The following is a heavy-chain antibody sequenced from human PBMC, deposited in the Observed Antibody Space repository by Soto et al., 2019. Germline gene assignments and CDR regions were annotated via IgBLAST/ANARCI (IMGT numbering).Heavy chain of an antibody. CDR3: AKDRLYSSSNIGDY. CDR2: ISYDGSNK. J-gene: IGHJ4*02. Sequence: QVQLVESGGGVVQPGRSLRLSCAASGFTFSSYGMHWVRQAPGTGLEWVAVISYDGSNKYYADSVKGRFTISRDNSKNTLYLQMNSLRAEDTAVYYCAKDRLYSSSNIGDYWGQGTLVTVSS. D-gene: IGHD6-6*01. CDR1: GFTFSSYG. V-gene: IGHV3-30*18.